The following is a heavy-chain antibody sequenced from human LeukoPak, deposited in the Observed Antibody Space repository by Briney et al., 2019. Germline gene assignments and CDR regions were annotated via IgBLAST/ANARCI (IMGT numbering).Heavy chain of an antibody. CDR1: GFTFSRYN. J-gene: IGHJ4*02. CDR2: ISGSGGST. D-gene: IGHD4-17*01. Sequence: PGGSLRLSCAASGFTFSRYNMTWVRQAPGKGLEWVLAISGSGGSTYYADSVKGRFTISRDNSKNTLYLQMNSLRAEDTAVYYCASQASTVTQDWGQGTLVTVSS. V-gene: IGHV3-23*01. CDR3: ASQASTVTQD.